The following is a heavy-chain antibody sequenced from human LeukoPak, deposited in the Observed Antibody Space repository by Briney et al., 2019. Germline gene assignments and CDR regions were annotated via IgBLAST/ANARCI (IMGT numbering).Heavy chain of an antibody. CDR1: GFTFSSYA. Sequence: GGSLRLSCAASGFTFSSYAMNWVRQAPGKGLEWVSAISGSGGSTYYADSVKGRFTISRDNSKNTLYLQMNSLRAEDTAVYYCAKDRKAVACISGMDVWGQGTTVTVSS. CDR3: AKDRKAVACISGMDV. V-gene: IGHV3-23*01. CDR2: ISGSGGST. J-gene: IGHJ6*02. D-gene: IGHD6-19*01.